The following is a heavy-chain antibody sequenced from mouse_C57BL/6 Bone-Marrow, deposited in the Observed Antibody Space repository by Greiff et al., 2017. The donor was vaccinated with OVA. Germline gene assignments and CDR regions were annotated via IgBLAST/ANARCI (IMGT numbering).Heavy chain of an antibody. CDR2: IWRGGST. V-gene: IGHV2-2*01. J-gene: IGHJ3*01. Sequence: QVQLKESGPGLVQPSQSLSITCTASGFSLTSYGVHWVRQSPGKGLEWLGVIWRGGSTDYNAAFISRLSISKDNSKCQVFFKMNSLQADDTAIDYCARTGYYAWFAYWGQGTLVTVSA. CDR1: GFSLTSYG. CDR3: ARTGYYAWFAY. D-gene: IGHD2-3*01.